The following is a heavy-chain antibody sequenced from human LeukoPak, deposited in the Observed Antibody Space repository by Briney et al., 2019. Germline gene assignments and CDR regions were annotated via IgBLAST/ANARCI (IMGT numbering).Heavy chain of an antibody. CDR2: INHSGST. J-gene: IGHJ4*02. Sequence: SETLSLTCAVYGGSFSGYYWSWIRQPPGKGLEWIGEINHSGSTYYNPSLKSRVTISVDTSKNQFSLKLSSVTAADTAVYYCAAVDIVATIDYWGQGTLVTVSS. CDR3: AAVDIVATIDY. D-gene: IGHD5-12*01. V-gene: IGHV4-34*01. CDR1: GGSFSGYY.